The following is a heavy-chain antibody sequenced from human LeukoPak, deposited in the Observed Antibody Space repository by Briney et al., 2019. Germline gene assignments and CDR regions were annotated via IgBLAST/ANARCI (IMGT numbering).Heavy chain of an antibody. CDR2: ISSSGSTI. CDR3: ARARYCSSTSCWSAYYFDY. J-gene: IGHJ4*02. CDR1: GFTFSDYY. D-gene: IGHD2-2*01. Sequence: GGSLRLSCAASGFTFSDYYMSWIRQAPGKGLEWVSYISSSGSTIYYADSVRGRFTISRDNAKNSLYLQMNSLRAEDTAVYYCARARYCSSTSCWSAYYFDYWGQGTLVTVSS. V-gene: IGHV3-11*04.